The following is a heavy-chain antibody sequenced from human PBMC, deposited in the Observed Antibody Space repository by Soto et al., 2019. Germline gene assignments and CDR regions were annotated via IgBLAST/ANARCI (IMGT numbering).Heavy chain of an antibody. CDR3: ARPGSYLIVPFDL. V-gene: IGHV1-3*01. D-gene: IGHD2-21*01. Sequence: QVQLVQSGAEVKKPGASVRVSCKASGYTFISYAIHWARQAPGQRLEWMGWINAGNGNTKYSQKFQGRVTITRDTSANTAYMELSGLKSEDTAIYYCARPGSYLIVPFDLWGQGTMVTVSS. CDR2: INAGNGNT. J-gene: IGHJ3*01. CDR1: GYTFISYA.